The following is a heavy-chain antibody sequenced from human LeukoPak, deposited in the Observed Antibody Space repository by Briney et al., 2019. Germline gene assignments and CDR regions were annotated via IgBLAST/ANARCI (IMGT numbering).Heavy chain of an antibody. CDR1: GGSIIGYY. CDR2: IHYSGNT. Sequence: SETLSLTCTVSGGSIIGYYWSWIRQPPGMGLEWIAYIHYSGNTASNPSLKSRVTLSVDTSKNQVSLRVTSVTAADTAVYYCARRDSSGYYNVWGQGTLVTVSS. D-gene: IGHD3-22*01. V-gene: IGHV4-59*01. J-gene: IGHJ4*02. CDR3: ARRDSSGYYNV.